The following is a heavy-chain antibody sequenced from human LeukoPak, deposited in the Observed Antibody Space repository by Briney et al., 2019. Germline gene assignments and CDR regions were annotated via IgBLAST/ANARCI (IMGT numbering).Heavy chain of an antibody. V-gene: IGHV4-59*01. CDR1: GGSISSYC. D-gene: IGHD3-22*01. J-gene: IGHJ4*02. CDR3: ARDYYDTSGYPLRYFDY. Sequence: KTSETLSLTCTVSGGSISSYCWNWIRQPPGKGLEWIGYIYYSGSTNYNPSLKSRVTISVDTSKNQFSPKLSSVTAADTAVYYCARDYYDTSGYPLRYFDYWGQGTLVTVSS. CDR2: IYYSGST.